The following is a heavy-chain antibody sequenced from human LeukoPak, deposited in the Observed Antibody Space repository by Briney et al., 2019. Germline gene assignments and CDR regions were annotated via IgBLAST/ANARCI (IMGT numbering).Heavy chain of an antibody. V-gene: IGHV4-31*03. J-gene: IGHJ4*02. Sequence: SETLSLTCTVSGGSISSVGYYWSWIRQHPGKGLEWIGYIYYSGSTYYNPSLKSRVTISVDTSKNQFSLKLSSVTAADTAVYYCARSIAARPFDYWGQGTLVTVSS. CDR1: GGSISSVGYY. CDR2: IYYSGST. CDR3: ARSIAARPFDY. D-gene: IGHD6-6*01.